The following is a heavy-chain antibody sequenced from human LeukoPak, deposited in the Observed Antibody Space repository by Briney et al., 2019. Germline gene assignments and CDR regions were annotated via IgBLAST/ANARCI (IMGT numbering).Heavy chain of an antibody. V-gene: IGHV3-23*01. CDR1: GFTFSSYV. J-gene: IGHJ4*02. D-gene: IGHD4-17*01. Sequence: GGSLRLSCAASGFTFSSYVMSWVRQAPGKGLEWVSAISGRGGSTYYADSVKGRFTISRDNSKNTLYLQMNSLRAEDTAVYYCAKPTGVNTVTAPLEYWGQGTLGTVSS. CDR2: ISGRGGST. CDR3: AKPTGVNTVTAPLEY.